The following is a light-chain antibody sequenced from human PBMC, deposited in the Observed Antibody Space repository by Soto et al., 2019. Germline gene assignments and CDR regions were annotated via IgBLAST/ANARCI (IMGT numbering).Light chain of an antibody. CDR1: QSVSSNY. Sequence: EIVLTQSPGTLSLSPGERATLSCRASQSVSSNYLAWYQQKPGQAPRPLIYGASSRATGIPDRFSGSGAGTDFTLTISRLESEDFAVYYCKQYGSSPWTFCQGTKVDIK. J-gene: IGKJ1*01. CDR2: GAS. V-gene: IGKV3-20*01. CDR3: KQYGSSPWT.